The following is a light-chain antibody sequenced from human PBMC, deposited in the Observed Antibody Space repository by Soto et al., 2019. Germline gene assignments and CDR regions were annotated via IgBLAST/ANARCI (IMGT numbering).Light chain of an antibody. V-gene: IGKV1-39*01. CDR3: QQSYSSPYT. Sequence: DIQMTQSPSSLSASVGDRVTITCRASQSITNYLNWYQQKPGRAPKLLIYGASSLHSGVPSRFSGSESGTDFTLTISTLQPEDFATYYCQQSYSSPYTFGQGTKLEIK. J-gene: IGKJ2*01. CDR1: QSITNY. CDR2: GAS.